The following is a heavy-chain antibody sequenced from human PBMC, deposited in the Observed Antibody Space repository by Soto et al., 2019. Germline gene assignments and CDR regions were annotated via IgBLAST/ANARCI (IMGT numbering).Heavy chain of an antibody. CDR1: GGSISSGDYY. CDR2: IYYSGST. CDR3: ARERPAGARLDP. D-gene: IGHD6-13*01. Sequence: QVQLQESGPGLVKPSQTLSLTCSVSGGSISSGDYYWSWIRQPPGKGLEWIGYIYYSGSTYYNPSLKRRVXXXVXXSKNQFSLKLSSVTAADTAVYYCARERPAGARLDPWGKGTLVTVSS. V-gene: IGHV4-30-4*01. J-gene: IGHJ5*02.